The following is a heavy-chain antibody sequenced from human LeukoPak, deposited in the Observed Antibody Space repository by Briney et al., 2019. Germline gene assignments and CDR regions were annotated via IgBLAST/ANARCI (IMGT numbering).Heavy chain of an antibody. V-gene: IGHV3-21*01. J-gene: IGHJ4*02. CDR2: ISSSSSYI. CDR1: GFTFSSYS. Sequence: GGSLRLSCAASGFTFSSYSMNWVRQAPGKGLEWVSSISSSSSYIYYADSVKGRFTISRDNAKNSLYLQMNSLRAEDTAVYYCARVLPNEIAVAGVFDYWGQGTLVTVSS. D-gene: IGHD6-19*01. CDR3: ARVLPNEIAVAGVFDY.